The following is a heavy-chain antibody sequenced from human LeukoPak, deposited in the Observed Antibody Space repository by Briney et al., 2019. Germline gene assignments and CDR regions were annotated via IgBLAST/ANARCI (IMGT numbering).Heavy chain of an antibody. CDR3: AIRVRNFDY. V-gene: IGHV1-69*10. CDR2: IIPILNIT. CDR1: GGTFSNYA. J-gene: IGHJ4*02. Sequence: GASVKVSCKASGGTFSNYAISWVQQAPGQGLEWMGGIIPILNITNYAQKFQGRITITADNFSSTIYMQLSSLRSEDTAVYYCAIRVRNFDYWGPGSLVIVSS. D-gene: IGHD3-3*01.